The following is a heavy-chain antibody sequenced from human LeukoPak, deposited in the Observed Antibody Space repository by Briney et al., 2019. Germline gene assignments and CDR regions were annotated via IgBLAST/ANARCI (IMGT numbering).Heavy chain of an antibody. V-gene: IGHV1-2*02. CDR3: ARVTRYCSSTSCYRTSFFDY. CDR2: INPNSGGT. J-gene: IGHJ4*02. D-gene: IGHD2-2*01. Sequence: ASVKVSCKASGYTFTGYYMHWVRQAPGQGLEWMGWINPNSGGTNYAQKFQGRVTMTRDTSISAAYMELSRLRSDDTAVYYCARVTRYCSSTSCYRTSFFDYWGQGTLVTVSS. CDR1: GYTFTGYY.